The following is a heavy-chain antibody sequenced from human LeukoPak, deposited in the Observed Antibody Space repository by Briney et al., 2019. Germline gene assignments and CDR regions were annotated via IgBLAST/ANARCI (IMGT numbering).Heavy chain of an antibody. V-gene: IGHV4-59*01. J-gene: IGHJ4*02. D-gene: IGHD6-13*01. CDR3: ATGGSSWFQY. Sequence: PSETLSLTCTVSGGSISSYYWSWIRQPPGKGLEWIGYIYYSGSTNYNPSLKSRVTISVDTSKHQFPLKLSSVTAADTAVYYCATGGSSWFQYWGQGTLVTVSS. CDR1: GGSISSYY. CDR2: IYYSGST.